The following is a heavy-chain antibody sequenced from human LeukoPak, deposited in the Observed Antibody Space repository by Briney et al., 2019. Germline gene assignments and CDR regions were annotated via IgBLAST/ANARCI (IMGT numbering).Heavy chain of an antibody. Sequence: SETLSLTCSVSGGSLSCGRYYWHWIRHPPGKGLEWVGYFYYSGSTNYNPSLKNRVTISIDTSKNQFSLKLSSVTAANTAVYYCAKGYSRSNIFDYWGQGTLVTVSS. J-gene: IGHJ4*02. CDR3: AKGYSRSNIFDY. CDR1: GGSLSCGRYY. D-gene: IGHD6-13*01. V-gene: IGHV4-61*01. CDR2: FYYSGST.